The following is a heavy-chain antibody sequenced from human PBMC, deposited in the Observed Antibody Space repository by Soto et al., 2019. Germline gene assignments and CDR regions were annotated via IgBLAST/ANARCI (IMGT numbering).Heavy chain of an antibody. CDR1: GGTFSSYT. D-gene: IGHD2-2*01. J-gene: IGHJ5*02. Sequence: ASVKVSCKASGGTFSSYTISWVRQAPGQGLEWMGRIIPILGIANYAQKFQGRVTITADKSTSTAYMELSSLRSEDTAVYYCAREFSQLGYCSSTSCYGWFDPWGQGTLVTVSS. CDR2: IIPILGIA. V-gene: IGHV1-69*04. CDR3: AREFSQLGYCSSTSCYGWFDP.